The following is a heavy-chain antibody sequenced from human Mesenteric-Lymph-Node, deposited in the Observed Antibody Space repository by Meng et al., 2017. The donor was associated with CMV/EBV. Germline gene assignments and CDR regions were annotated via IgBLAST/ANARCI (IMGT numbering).Heavy chain of an antibody. Sequence: SAYTFTTNYAMNWVRQAPGQGLEWMGWINTNTGNPTYAQGFTGRFVFSLDTSVSTAYLQISSLKAEDTAVYYCASRALGGYFDWLLFYWGQGTLVTVSS. J-gene: IGHJ4*02. V-gene: IGHV7-4-1*02. CDR3: ASRALGGYFDWLLFY. D-gene: IGHD3-9*01. CDR1: AYTFTTNYA. CDR2: INTNTGNP.